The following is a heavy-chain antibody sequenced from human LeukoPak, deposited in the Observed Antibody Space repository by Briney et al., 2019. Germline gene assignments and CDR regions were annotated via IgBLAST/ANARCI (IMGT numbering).Heavy chain of an antibody. J-gene: IGHJ6*03. V-gene: IGHV3-7*01. Sequence: PGGSLRLSCAASGFTFSSYWMSWVRQAPGKGLEWVANIKQDGSEKYYVDSVKGRFTISRDNAKNSLYLQMNSLRAEDTAVYYCARDGAVEMATIHYYYMDVWGKGTTVTVSS. D-gene: IGHD5-24*01. CDR1: GFTFSSYW. CDR3: ARDGAVEMATIHYYYMDV. CDR2: IKQDGSEK.